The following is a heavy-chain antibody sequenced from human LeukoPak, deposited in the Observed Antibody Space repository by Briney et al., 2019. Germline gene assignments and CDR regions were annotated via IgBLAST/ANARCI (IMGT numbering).Heavy chain of an antibody. J-gene: IGHJ4*02. D-gene: IGHD2-2*01. CDR1: GGSISSGGYS. V-gene: IGHV4-31*03. CDR2: IYYSGST. Sequence: PSETLSLTCTVSGGSISSGGYSWSWIRQHPGKGLEWIGYIYYSGSTYYNPSLKSRVTISVDTSKNQFSLKLSSVTAADTAVYYCAGDRTARSRYFDYWGQGTPVTVSS. CDR3: AGDRTARSRYFDY.